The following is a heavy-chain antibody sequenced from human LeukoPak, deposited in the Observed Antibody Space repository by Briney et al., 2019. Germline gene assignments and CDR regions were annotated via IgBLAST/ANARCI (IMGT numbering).Heavy chain of an antibody. CDR3: ARSPITMVRGDPNYYFDY. Sequence: SVKVSCKASGGTFSSNAISWVRQAPGQGLEWMGGIIPIFGTANYAQKFQGRVTITADESTSTAYMELSSLRSEDTAVYYCARSPITMVRGDPNYYFDYWGQGTLVTVSS. D-gene: IGHD3-10*01. J-gene: IGHJ4*02. CDR2: IIPIFGTA. CDR1: GGTFSSNA. V-gene: IGHV1-69*01.